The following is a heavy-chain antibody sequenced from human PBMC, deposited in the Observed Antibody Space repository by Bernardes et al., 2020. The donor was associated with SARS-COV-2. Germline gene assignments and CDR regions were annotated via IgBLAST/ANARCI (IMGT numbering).Heavy chain of an antibody. CDR3: VKDSLAYYHGSGSYYNH. V-gene: IGHV3-43*01. CDR2: VNWDATST. J-gene: IGHJ4*02. CDR1: GFTFDDYT. Sequence: GSLRLSCAGSGFTFDDYTMYWVRQTPGQRLEWVSLVNWDATSTYYSDSVKGRFIISRDNSKNSLYLQMNSLRTEDTALYYCVKDSLAYYHGSGSYYNHWGQGTLVTVSS. D-gene: IGHD3-10*01.